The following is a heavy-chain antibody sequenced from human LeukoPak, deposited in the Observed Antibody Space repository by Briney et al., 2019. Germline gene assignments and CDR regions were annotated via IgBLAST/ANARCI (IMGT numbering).Heavy chain of an antibody. Sequence: SETLSLTCAVYGGSFSGYYWSWIRQPPGKGLEWIGEINHSGSTNYNPSLKSRVTISVDTSKNQFSLKLSSVTAADTAVYYCARAGRITIFGVVSFYYYMDVWGKGTTVTVSS. CDR2: INHSGST. CDR1: GGSFSGYY. D-gene: IGHD3-3*01. J-gene: IGHJ6*03. CDR3: ARAGRITIFGVVSFYYYMDV. V-gene: IGHV4-34*01.